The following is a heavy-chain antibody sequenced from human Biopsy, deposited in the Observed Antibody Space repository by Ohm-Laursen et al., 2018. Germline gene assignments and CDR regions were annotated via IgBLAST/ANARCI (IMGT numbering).Heavy chain of an antibody. J-gene: IGHJ2*01. V-gene: IGHV1-2*02. Sequence: ASVKVSCKPSGYTFTAFSMHWLRQAPGQGLEWMGWINPKSGDTDYPQNFQGRVSMTRDTSISTAYMDLSRLRSDDTAVYYCARGRRHCSGTCSRWYFDLWGRGTLVTVSS. CDR3: ARGRRHCSGTCSRWYFDL. D-gene: IGHD2-2*01. CDR1: GYTFTAFS. CDR2: INPKSGDT.